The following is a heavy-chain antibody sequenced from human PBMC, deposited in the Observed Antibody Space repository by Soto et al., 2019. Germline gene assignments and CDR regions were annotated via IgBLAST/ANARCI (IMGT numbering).Heavy chain of an antibody. J-gene: IGHJ4*02. CDR3: AHRVLRTVFGLVTTTAIYFDF. V-gene: IGHV2-5*02. Sequence: QITLNESGPTQVKPRQTLTLTCTFSGFSLTTSGVGGGWIRQSPGKAPEWLALFYWDDDKRSSPSLKSRLTINKDTPKNQVALTMADLDPADTPTYYCAHRVLRTVFGLVTTTAIYFDFWGQGTPVAVSS. D-gene: IGHD3-3*01. CDR2: FYWDDDK. CDR1: GFSLTTSGVG.